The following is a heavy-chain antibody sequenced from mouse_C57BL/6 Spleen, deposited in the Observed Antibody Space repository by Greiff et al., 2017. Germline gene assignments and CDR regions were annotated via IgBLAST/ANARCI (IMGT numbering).Heavy chain of an antibody. J-gene: IGHJ2*01. Sequence: QVHVKQSGAELVKPGASVKISCKASGYAFSSYWMNWVKQRPGKGLEWIGQIYPGDGDTNYNGKFKGKATLTADKSSSTAYMQLSSLTSEYSAVYFCARAYYGSRVFDYWGQGTTLTGSS. CDR2: IYPGDGDT. CDR1: GYAFSSYW. V-gene: IGHV1-80*01. CDR3: ARAYYGSRVFDY. D-gene: IGHD1-1*01.